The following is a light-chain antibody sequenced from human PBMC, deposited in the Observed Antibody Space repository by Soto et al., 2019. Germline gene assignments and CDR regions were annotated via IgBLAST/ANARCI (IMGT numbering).Light chain of an antibody. CDR3: QQYGSSRLT. CDR2: GAS. CDR1: QSVSNNY. Sequence: ESVLTPFPGTQSLSPGERATLSCRASQSVSNNYLAWYQQKPGQAPRLLIYGASSRATGIPDRFSGSGSGTDFTLTISRLEPEDFAVYYCQQYGSSRLTFGGGTKVDIK. J-gene: IGKJ4*01. V-gene: IGKV3-20*01.